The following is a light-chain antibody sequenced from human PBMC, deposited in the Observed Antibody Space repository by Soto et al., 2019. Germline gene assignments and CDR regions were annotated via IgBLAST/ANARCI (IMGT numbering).Light chain of an antibody. J-gene: IGLJ2*01. CDR1: SSDVGGYNY. Sequence: QSALTQPASVSGSPGQSITISCTGTSSDVGGYNYVSWYQQHPGKAPKLMIYEVSNRPSGVSNRFSGSKSGNTASLTISGLQAEDESEYYCSLYTSSSTLVFGGGTKLTVL. CDR3: SLYTSSSTLV. CDR2: EVS. V-gene: IGLV2-14*01.